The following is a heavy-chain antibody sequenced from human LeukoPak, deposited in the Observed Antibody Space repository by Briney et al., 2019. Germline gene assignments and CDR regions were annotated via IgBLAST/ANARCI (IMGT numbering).Heavy chain of an antibody. J-gene: IGHJ4*02. CDR3: ARHDSSGYYYDY. CDR1: GVSISSSNSY. Sequence: SETLSLTCTVSGVSISSSNSYWGWIRQPPGKWLEWIGSIYYSGNTYYNASLKIQVSISIDTTNNQFSLKLSSVPAADTAVYCCARHDSSGYYYDYWGQGTLVTVSS. CDR2: IYYSGNT. V-gene: IGHV4-39*01. D-gene: IGHD3-22*01.